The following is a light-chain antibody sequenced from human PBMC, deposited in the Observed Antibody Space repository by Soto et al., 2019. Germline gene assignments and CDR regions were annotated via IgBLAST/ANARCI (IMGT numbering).Light chain of an antibody. CDR3: QQYSSLPHT. V-gene: IGKV3-20*01. Sequence: ESVLTQSPGTLSLSPGDRATLSCRASQMVTNSYFAWYQQKPGQAPRLLIYGISSRATGIPDRFSGSGSGTDFTLTISRLEPEDFVVYYCQQYSSLPHTFGQGTKLEVK. J-gene: IGKJ2*01. CDR1: QMVTNSY. CDR2: GIS.